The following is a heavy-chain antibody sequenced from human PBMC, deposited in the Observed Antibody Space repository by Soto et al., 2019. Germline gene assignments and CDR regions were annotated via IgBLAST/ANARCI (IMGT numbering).Heavy chain of an antibody. Sequence: GGSLRLSCAASGFTFSNAWMNWVRQAPGKGLEWVGRIKSKTDGGTTDYAAPVKGRFTISRDDSKNTLYLQMNSLKTEDTAVYYCTTDSVSWNYGPGYYYYYGMDVWGQGTTVTVSS. D-gene: IGHD1-7*01. V-gene: IGHV3-15*07. J-gene: IGHJ6*02. CDR1: GFTFSNAW. CDR3: TTDSVSWNYGPGYYYYYGMDV. CDR2: IKSKTDGGTT.